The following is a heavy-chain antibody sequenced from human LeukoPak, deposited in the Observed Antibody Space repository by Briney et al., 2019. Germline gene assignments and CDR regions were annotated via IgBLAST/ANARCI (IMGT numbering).Heavy chain of an antibody. CDR3: ARHGTSGTNLNWFDP. D-gene: IGHD1-1*01. CDR1: GGSITRYY. V-gene: IGHV4-59*01. J-gene: IGHJ5*02. CDR2: IYYSGIT. Sequence: SETLSLTCTVSGGSITRYYWNWIRQPPGKGLEWIGYIYYSGITNYNPSLKSRVTMSVDTSKNQFSLDLSSVTAADTAVYYCARHGTSGTNLNWFDPWGQGTLVTVSS.